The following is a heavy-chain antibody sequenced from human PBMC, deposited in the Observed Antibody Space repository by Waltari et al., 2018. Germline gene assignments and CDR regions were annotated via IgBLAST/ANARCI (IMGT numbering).Heavy chain of an antibody. D-gene: IGHD5-12*01. CDR2: IYHSGST. CDR3: ARQKEMATPDY. Sequence: QVQLQESGPGLVKPSETLSLTCAVSGYSISSGYYWGWIRQPPGKGLEWIGSIYHSGSTYYNPSLKSRVTISVDTSKNQFSLKLSSVTAADTAVYYCARQKEMATPDYWGQGTLVTVSS. CDR1: GYSISSGYY. V-gene: IGHV4-38-2*01. J-gene: IGHJ4*02.